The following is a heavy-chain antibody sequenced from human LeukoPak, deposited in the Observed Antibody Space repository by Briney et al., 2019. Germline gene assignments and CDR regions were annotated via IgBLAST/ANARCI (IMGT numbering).Heavy chain of an antibody. Sequence: PSETLSLTCTVSGGSISSYYWSWIPQPPGKGLEWIGYIYYSGSTNYNPSLKSRVTISVDTSKNQFSLKLSSVTAADTAVYYCARQTFTMVRGVLGVYYYYYYMDVWGKGTTVTISS. D-gene: IGHD3-10*01. CDR1: GGSISSYY. CDR3: ARQTFTMVRGVLGVYYYYYYMDV. J-gene: IGHJ6*03. V-gene: IGHV4-59*08. CDR2: IYYSGST.